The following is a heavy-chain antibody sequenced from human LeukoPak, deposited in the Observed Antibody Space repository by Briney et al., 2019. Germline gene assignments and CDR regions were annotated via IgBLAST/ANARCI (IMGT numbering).Heavy chain of an antibody. D-gene: IGHD4-23*01. CDR2: TYYRSKWYN. CDR3: ARETTVVTPSPFHAFDI. Sequence: SQTLSLTCAISGDSDSSNSAAWNWIRQSPSRGLEWLGRTYYRSKWYNDYAVSVKSRITINPDTSKNQFSLQLNSVTPEDTAVYYCARETTVVTPSPFHAFDIWGQGTMVTVSS. J-gene: IGHJ3*02. CDR1: GDSDSSNSAA. V-gene: IGHV6-1*01.